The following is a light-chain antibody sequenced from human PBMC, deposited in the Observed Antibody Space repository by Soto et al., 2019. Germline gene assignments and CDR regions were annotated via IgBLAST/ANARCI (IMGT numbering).Light chain of an antibody. CDR3: SSHTPNITL. CDR1: SGDVDSHY. CDR2: EGN. J-gene: IGLJ2*01. Sequence: QYVLTQSASVCWSTGESITIACTGTSGDVDSHYVAWYQQHPNKAPKVLIYEGNNRPSGVSDRFSGSKSGNTASLTISGLQAEEEADYYCSSHTPNITLFGGGTKVTVL. V-gene: IGLV2-14*03.